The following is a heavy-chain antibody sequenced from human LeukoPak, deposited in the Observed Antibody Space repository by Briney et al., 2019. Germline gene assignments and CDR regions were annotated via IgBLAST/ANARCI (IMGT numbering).Heavy chain of an antibody. CDR1: GGTFSSYA. Sequence: SVKVSCKASGGTFSSYAISWVRQAPGQGLEWMGGIIPIFGTANYAQKFQGRVTMTEDTTTDTAYMELISLRSEDTAVYYCAVGKHPRGWDLLRARYFHHWGQGTLVTVSS. CDR2: IIPIFGTA. CDR3: AVGKHPRGWDLLRARYFHH. V-gene: IGHV1-69*06. D-gene: IGHD2-15*01. J-gene: IGHJ1*01.